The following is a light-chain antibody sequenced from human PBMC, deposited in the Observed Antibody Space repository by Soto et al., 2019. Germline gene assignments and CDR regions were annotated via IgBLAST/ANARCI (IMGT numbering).Light chain of an antibody. CDR2: GAS. J-gene: IGKJ3*01. CDR1: GSVGSSY. CDR3: PQHGSSPAFFA. V-gene: IGKV3-20*01. Sequence: IVLTQSPVTLSLSPGERATLSSSESGSVGSSYLAWYQQKPGQAPRLLIYGASTRATGIPDRFSGSGSGTDFTLTISRLEPEDFAVYYCPQHGSSPAFFAFGPGTKVDIK.